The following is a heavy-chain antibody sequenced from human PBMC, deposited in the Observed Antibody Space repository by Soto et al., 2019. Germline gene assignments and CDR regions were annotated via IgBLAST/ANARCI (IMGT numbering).Heavy chain of an antibody. V-gene: IGHV3-33*01. D-gene: IGHD2-2*01. Sequence: GGSLRLSCAASGFTFSSYGMHWVRQAPGKGLEWVAVIWYDGSNKYYADSVKGRFTISRDNSKNTLYLQMNSLRAEDTAGYYCAREGAGVVVVPAAPTERNYYYYYMDVWGKGTTVTVSS. CDR1: GFTFSSYG. CDR2: IWYDGSNK. CDR3: AREGAGVVVVPAAPTERNYYYYYMDV. J-gene: IGHJ6*03.